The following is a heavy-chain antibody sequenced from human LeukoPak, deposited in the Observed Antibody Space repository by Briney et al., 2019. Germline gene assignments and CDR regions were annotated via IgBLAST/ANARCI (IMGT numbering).Heavy chain of an antibody. D-gene: IGHD4-17*01. CDR2: IGTGGET. Sequence: ASXFXXXAXAXXWVRQAPGQGLEWISVIGTGGETHYADSVRGRFTISRSNFKNTLYLQMNSLRAEDTAVYYCAKRVTVTTKYFDSWGQGTLVTVSS. CDR1: XFXXXAXA. CDR3: AKRVTVTTKYFDS. V-gene: IGHV3-23*01. J-gene: IGHJ4*02.